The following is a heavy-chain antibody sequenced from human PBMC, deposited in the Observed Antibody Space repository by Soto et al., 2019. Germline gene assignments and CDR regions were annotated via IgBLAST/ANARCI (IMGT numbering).Heavy chain of an antibody. J-gene: IGHJ4*02. Sequence: QVHLVQSGAEVTKAGSSVKVSCKASGGTFSSHAFSWVRQAPGQGLEWVGGIIPIFETANYAQEFQGRVTISADESKNNVLLELNNLRSDETAIYFCSIGDRSSWIGNHWGPGTQVTVS. V-gene: IGHV1-69*01. CDR3: SIGDRSSWIGNH. D-gene: IGHD2-2*03. CDR1: GGTFSSHA. CDR2: IIPIFETA.